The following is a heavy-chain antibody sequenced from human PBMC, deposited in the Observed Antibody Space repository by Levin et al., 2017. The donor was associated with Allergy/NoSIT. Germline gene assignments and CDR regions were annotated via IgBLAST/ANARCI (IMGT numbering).Heavy chain of an antibody. CDR1: GFTFSSYS. CDR2: ISSSSSTI. D-gene: IGHD3-16*01. CDR3: ARNTPDPDRYYDYVWGSSTFDY. Sequence: GESLKISCAASGFTFSSYSMNWVRQAPGKGLEWVSYISSSSSTIYYADSVKGRFTISRDNAKNSLYLQMNSLRDEDTAVYYCARNTPDPDRYYDYVWGSSTFDYWGQGTMVTVSS. V-gene: IGHV3-48*02. J-gene: IGHJ4*02.